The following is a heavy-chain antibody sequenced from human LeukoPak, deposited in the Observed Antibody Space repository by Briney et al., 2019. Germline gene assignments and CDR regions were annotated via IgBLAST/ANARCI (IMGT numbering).Heavy chain of an antibody. CDR1: GFSFSSHW. J-gene: IGHJ4*02. D-gene: IGHD3-22*01. V-gene: IGHV3-7*03. CDR2: INQDGREK. CDR3: ARGYYDSSGYPVSPDY. Sequence: GGSLRLSCAASGFSFSSHWMSWVRQAPGKGLEWVANINQDGREKQYVDSVKGRFTISRDNAKNSLYLQMNSLRAEDTAVYYCARGYYDSSGYPVSPDYWGQGTLVTVSS.